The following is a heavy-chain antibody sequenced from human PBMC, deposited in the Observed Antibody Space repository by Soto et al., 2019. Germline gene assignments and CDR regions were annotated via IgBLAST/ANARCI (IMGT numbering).Heavy chain of an antibody. CDR3: ARAAPRTSTSWSEFDC. D-gene: IGHD6-13*01. CDR2: INTGNGNT. J-gene: IGHJ4*02. CDR1: GYTFTSYA. V-gene: IGHV1-3*04. Sequence: QVQLVQSGAEEKKPGASVKISCKASGYTFTSYAFHWVRQAPGQRLEWMGWINTGNGNTKYSQNFQGRVTFTRDTSASTAYMELSSLRSEDTAVYYCARAAPRTSTSWSEFDCWGQGTLVSVSS.